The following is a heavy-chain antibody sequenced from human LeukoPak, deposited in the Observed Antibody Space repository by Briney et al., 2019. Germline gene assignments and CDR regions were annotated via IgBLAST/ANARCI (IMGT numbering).Heavy chain of an antibody. V-gene: IGHV3-23*01. J-gene: IGHJ4*02. Sequence: GGSLRLSCAASGFTISSYVMSWVRQAPGKGLEWVSGISVSSGSTYYADSVKGRFTISGDNSKNTLFLQMNSPRAEDTAVYYCAKNSYDSSGYYSPDYWGQGTLVTVSS. CDR3: AKNSYDSSGYYSPDY. CDR2: ISVSSGST. CDR1: GFTISSYV. D-gene: IGHD3-22*01.